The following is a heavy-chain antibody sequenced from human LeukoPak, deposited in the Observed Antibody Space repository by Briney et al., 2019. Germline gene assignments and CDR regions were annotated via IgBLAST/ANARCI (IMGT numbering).Heavy chain of an antibody. CDR3: AKDFRIGYSAHFDY. CDR2: ISGSGGST. V-gene: IGHV3-23*01. D-gene: IGHD2-21*01. Sequence: GGSLRLSYAASGFTFSSYAMNWVRQAPGKGLEWVSVISGSGGSTNYADSVKGRFTISRDNSKNTLYLQMNSLRAEDTAVYYCAKDFRIGYSAHFDYWGQGALVTVSS. CDR1: GFTFSSYA. J-gene: IGHJ4*02.